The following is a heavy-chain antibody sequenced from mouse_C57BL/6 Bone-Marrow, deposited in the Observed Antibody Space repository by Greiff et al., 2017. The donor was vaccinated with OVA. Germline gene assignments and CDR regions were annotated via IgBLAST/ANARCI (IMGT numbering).Heavy chain of an antibody. CDR1: GYTFTDYY. J-gene: IGHJ2*01. Sequence: EVQLQQSGPELVKPGASVKISCKASGYTFTDYYMNWVKQSHGKSLDWIGDINPNNGGTSFNQKFKGKATLTVDTSSSTAYMQLSSLTSEDSAVYYCALLKNYWGQGTTLTVSS. CDR3: ALLKNY. CDR2: INPNNGGT. D-gene: IGHD2-10*01. V-gene: IGHV1-26*01.